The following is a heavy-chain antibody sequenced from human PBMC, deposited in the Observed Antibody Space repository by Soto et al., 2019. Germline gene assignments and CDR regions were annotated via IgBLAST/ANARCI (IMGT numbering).Heavy chain of an antibody. CDR1: VASIRSGY. CDR2: IYYDGRT. V-gene: IGHV4-30-4*01. D-gene: IGHD3-3*01. Sequence: SETLSLTSTVSVASIRSGYWSWIRQSPGKGLEWIGYIYYDGRTHYNPSLRSRVTISVDTSKNQFSLILTSVTAADTAVYHFARFGVDDSPSYFWFYFDYWGQGSLVTVSS. CDR3: ARFGVDDSPSYFWFYFDY. J-gene: IGHJ4*02.